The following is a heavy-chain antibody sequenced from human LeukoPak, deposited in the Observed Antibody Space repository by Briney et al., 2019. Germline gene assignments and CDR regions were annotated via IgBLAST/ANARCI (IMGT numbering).Heavy chain of an antibody. V-gene: IGHV3-23*01. D-gene: IGHD3-9*01. J-gene: IGHJ3*02. Sequence: GGSLRLSCAASGFTFSNYAMSWVRQAPGKGLEWVSAISGSGGSTYYADSVKGRFTISRDNSKNTLYLQMNSLRAEDTAVYYCAKDILLRYFDWLSSPDAFDIWGQGTMVTVSS. CDR2: ISGSGGST. CDR1: GFTFSNYA. CDR3: AKDILLRYFDWLSSPDAFDI.